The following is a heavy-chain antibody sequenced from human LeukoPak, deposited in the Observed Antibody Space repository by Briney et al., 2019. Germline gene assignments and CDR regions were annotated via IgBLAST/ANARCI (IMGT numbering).Heavy chain of an antibody. CDR3: ARQKGGLGLGY. Sequence: SETLSLTCTVSGGSISSYYWSWIRQPPGKGLEWIGYIYYRGSTNYNPSLKRRVTISVDTSKNQFSLKLSSVTAADTAVYYCARQKGGLGLGYWGQGTLVTVSS. J-gene: IGHJ4*02. CDR1: GGSISSYY. D-gene: IGHD3-16*01. CDR2: IYYRGST. V-gene: IGHV4-59*08.